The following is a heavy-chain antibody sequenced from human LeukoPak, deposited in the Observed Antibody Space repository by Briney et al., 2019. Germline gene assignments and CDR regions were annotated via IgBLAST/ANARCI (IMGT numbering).Heavy chain of an antibody. Sequence: GGSLKLSCAASGFTFSGSAMHWVRQASGKGLEWVGRIRSKANSYATAYAASVKGRFTISRDGSKNTAYLQMNSLKTEDTAVYYCTRLVGSLEWFSQFDYWGQGTLVTVSS. CDR3: TRLVGSLEWFSQFDY. V-gene: IGHV3-73*01. CDR2: IRSKANSYAT. CDR1: GFTFSGSA. D-gene: IGHD3-3*01. J-gene: IGHJ4*02.